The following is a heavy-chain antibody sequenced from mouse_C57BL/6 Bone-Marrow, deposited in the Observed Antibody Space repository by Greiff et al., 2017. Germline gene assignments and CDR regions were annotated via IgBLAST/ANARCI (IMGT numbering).Heavy chain of an antibody. CDR2: IYPRSGNT. V-gene: IGHV1-81*01. J-gene: IGHJ4*01. D-gene: IGHD2-4*01. CDR1: GYTFTSYG. CDR3: AVYYDYENYAMDY. Sequence: VKLQESGAELARPGASVKLSCKASGYTFTSYGISWVKQRTGQGLEWIGEIYPRSGNTYYNEKFKGKATLTADKSSSTAYMELRSLTSEDSAVYFCAVYYDYENYAMDYWGQGTSVTVSS.